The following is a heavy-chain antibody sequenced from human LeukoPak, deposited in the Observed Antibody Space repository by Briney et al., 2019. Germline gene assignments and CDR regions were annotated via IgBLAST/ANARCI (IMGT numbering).Heavy chain of an antibody. CDR2: INPKSGGT. V-gene: IGHV1-2*02. D-gene: IGHD2-21*02. CDR1: GYTFTGYY. CDR3: ATKKTPLYCGGDCYSGLGWFDP. Sequence: ASVKVSCKASGYTFTGYYMHWVRQAPGQGLEWMGWINPKSGGTYCAQKFQGRVTMTRDTSISTAYMELSRLRFDDTAMYYCATKKTPLYCGGDCYSGLGWFDPWGQGTLVTVSA. J-gene: IGHJ5*02.